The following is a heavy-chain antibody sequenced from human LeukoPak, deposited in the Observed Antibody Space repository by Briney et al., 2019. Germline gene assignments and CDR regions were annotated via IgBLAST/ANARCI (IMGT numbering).Heavy chain of an antibody. CDR1: GGSISSYY. CDR2: IYYSGST. V-gene: IGHV4-59*01. D-gene: IGHD3-9*01. Sequence: SETLSLTCTVSGGSISSYYWSWIRQPPGKGLEWIGYIYYSGSTNYNPSLKSRVTISVDTSKNQFSLKLSSVTAADTAVYYCARAPYQSDILTGYEYNWFDPWGQGTLVTVSS. CDR3: ARAPYQSDILTGYEYNWFDP. J-gene: IGHJ5*02.